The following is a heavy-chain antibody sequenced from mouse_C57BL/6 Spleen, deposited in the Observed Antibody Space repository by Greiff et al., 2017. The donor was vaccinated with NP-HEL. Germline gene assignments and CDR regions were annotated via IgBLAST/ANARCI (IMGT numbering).Heavy chain of an antibody. Sequence: VQLQQSGPGMVKPSQSLSLTCTVTGYSITSGYDWHWIRPFPGNKLEWMGYISYSGSTNYNPSLKSRISITHDTSKNHFFLKLNSVTTEDTATYYCARDSYFDVWGTGTTVTVSS. J-gene: IGHJ1*03. CDR2: ISYSGST. CDR3: ARDSYFDV. V-gene: IGHV3-1*01. CDR1: GYSITSGYD.